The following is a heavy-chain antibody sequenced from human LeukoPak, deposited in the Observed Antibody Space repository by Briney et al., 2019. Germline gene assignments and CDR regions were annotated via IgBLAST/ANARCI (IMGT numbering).Heavy chain of an antibody. J-gene: IGHJ3*02. D-gene: IGHD2-2*01. Sequence: ASVKVSCKASGYTFTGYYMHWVRQAPGQGLEWMGWINPNSGGTNYAQKFQGRVTMTRDTSISTAYMELSSLRSEDTAVYYCARQIGYCSSTSCFYSSYRAFDIWGQGTMVTVSS. CDR1: GYTFTGYY. V-gene: IGHV1-2*02. CDR3: ARQIGYCSSTSCFYSSYRAFDI. CDR2: INPNSGGT.